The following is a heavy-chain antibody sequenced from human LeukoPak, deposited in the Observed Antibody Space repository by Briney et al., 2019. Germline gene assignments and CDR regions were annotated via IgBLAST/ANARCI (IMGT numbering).Heavy chain of an antibody. J-gene: IGHJ4*02. Sequence: GGSLRLSCAASEFTFISYDMSWVRQAPGKGLEWVSGISGSGSSTYYADSVKGRFTISRDNSKNTLYLQMSSLRAEDTALYYCAKGGQYSGYDIHSWGQGTLVTVSS. CDR3: AKGGQYSGYDIHS. CDR1: EFTFISYD. CDR2: ISGSGSST. V-gene: IGHV3-23*01. D-gene: IGHD5-12*01.